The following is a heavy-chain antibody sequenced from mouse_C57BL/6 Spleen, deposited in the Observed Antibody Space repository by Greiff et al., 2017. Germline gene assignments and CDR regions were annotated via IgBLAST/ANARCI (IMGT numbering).Heavy chain of an antibody. CDR2: IDPETGGT. V-gene: IGHV1-15*01. J-gene: IGHJ1*03. CDR3: TREYYSNYGYFDV. Sequence: QVHVKQSGAELVRPGASVTLSCKASGYTFTDYEMHWVKQTPVHGLEWIGAIDPETGGTAYNQKFKGKAILTADKSSSTAYMELRSLTSEDSAVYYCTREYYSNYGYFDVWGTGTTVTVSS. CDR1: GYTFTDYE. D-gene: IGHD2-5*01.